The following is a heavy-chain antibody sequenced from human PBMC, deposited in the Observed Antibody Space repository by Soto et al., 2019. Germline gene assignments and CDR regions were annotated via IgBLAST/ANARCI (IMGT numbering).Heavy chain of an antibody. D-gene: IGHD3-22*01. CDR1: GFTFSSYG. J-gene: IGHJ4*02. Sequence: QVQLVESGGGVVQPGRSLRLSCAASGFTFSSYGMHWVRQAPGKGLEWVAVIWYDGSNKYYADSVKGRFTISRDNSKNTLYLQMNSLRAEDTAVYYCARDKPPHSVRYYFDYWGQGTLVTVSS. CDR2: IWYDGSNK. CDR3: ARDKPPHSVRYYFDY. V-gene: IGHV3-33*01.